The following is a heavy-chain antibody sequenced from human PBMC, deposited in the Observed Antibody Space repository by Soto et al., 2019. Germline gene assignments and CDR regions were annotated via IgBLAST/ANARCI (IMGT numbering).Heavy chain of an antibody. J-gene: IGHJ6*02. CDR1: GYTFTRNG. D-gene: IGHD3-22*01. Sequence: QVHLVQSGAEVKKPGASVNVSCKTSGYTFTRNGISWVRQAPGQGLAWMGWISPNSGNTRYGQKLQDRVIMTTDTSTSTAYMELRSLRSDDTAVYYCVKDRDSNSWPSRDVWGPGTTVTVSS. CDR2: ISPNSGNT. CDR3: VKDRDSNSWPSRDV. V-gene: IGHV1-18*01.